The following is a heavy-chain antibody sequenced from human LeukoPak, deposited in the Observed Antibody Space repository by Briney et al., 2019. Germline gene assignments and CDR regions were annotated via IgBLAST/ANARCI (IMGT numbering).Heavy chain of an antibody. CDR1: GGSISSYY. CDR2: IYTSGST. Sequence: SETLSLTCTVSGGSISSYYWSWIRQPAGKGLEWIGRIYTSGSTNYNPSLKSRVTMSVDTSKNQFSLKLSSVTVADTAVYYCARGTIADFCSGWESYYYYYMDVWGKGTTVTVSS. V-gene: IGHV4-4*07. J-gene: IGHJ6*03. CDR3: ARGTIADFCSGWESYYYYYMDV. D-gene: IGHD3-3*01.